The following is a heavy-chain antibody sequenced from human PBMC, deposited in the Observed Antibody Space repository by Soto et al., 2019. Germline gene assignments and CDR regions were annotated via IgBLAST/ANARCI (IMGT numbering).Heavy chain of an antibody. J-gene: IGHJ4*02. Sequence: EVQLLESGGGLVQAGGSLTLACAASGFTFGEYALTWVRQAPGKGLEWVSAISGSGGDTYYADSVKGRFTISRDNFKDTLFLQMNSLRAEDTALYYCAKDTGYSGNYFLFDYWGQGTLVTVSS. D-gene: IGHD1-26*01. CDR3: AKDTGYSGNYFLFDY. CDR2: ISGSGGDT. CDR1: GFTFGEYA. V-gene: IGHV3-23*01.